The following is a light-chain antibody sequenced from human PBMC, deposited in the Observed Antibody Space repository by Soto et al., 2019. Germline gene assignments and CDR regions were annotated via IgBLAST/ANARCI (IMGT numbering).Light chain of an antibody. CDR1: ADVSCSY. V-gene: IGKV3D-20*01. CDR2: DAS. CDR3: QQYGSSPIT. Sequence: EIVLTQSPATLSFSPGERATLSCGASADVSCSYVAWYQQKSGLAPRLLIHDASSRATGIPDRFSGSKSGTDFTLTIRRLEPEDAGVYYCQQYGSSPITFGQGTRLDLK. J-gene: IGKJ5*01.